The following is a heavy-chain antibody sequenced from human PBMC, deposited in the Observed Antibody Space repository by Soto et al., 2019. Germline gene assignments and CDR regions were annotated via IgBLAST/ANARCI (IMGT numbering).Heavy chain of an antibody. V-gene: IGHV3-72*01. J-gene: IGHJ4*02. CDR1: GFTFSDHY. D-gene: IGHD2-21*02. Sequence: EVQLVESGGGLVQPGGSLRLSCVGSGFTFSDHYMDWVRQAPGKGLEWVGRTRNKANSYTTEYAASVKGRFAISRDDSKNSLYLQMNSLKTDDTAVYYCTSSCGDSRYFDYWGQGTLVTVSS. CDR2: TRNKANSYTT. CDR3: TSSCGDSRYFDY.